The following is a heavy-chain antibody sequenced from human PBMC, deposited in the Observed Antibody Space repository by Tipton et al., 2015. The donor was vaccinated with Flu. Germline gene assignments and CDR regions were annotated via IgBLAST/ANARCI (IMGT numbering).Heavy chain of an antibody. CDR2: IRHDGSDK. V-gene: IGHV3-30*02. CDR1: GFTFNNFA. D-gene: IGHD6-19*01. CDR3: AKDGWDTSGWYPFDY. Sequence: SLRLSCAASGFTFNNFAMYWVRQAPGKGLEWVAFIRHDGSDKYYADSVKGRSTISRDDSKNALYLLMSSLRPEDTAVYYCAKDGWDTSGWYPFDYWGQGTLVTVSA. J-gene: IGHJ4*02.